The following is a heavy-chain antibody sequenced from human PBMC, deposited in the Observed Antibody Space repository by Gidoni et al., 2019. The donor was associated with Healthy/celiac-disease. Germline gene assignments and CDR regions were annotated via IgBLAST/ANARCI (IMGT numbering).Heavy chain of an antibody. D-gene: IGHD6-13*01. V-gene: IGHV3-23*01. J-gene: IGHJ6*03. CDR1: GFTFSSYA. CDR3: AKAHSSSWYKDYYMDV. Sequence: EVQLLESGGGLVQPGGSLRLSCAASGFTFSSYAMSWVRQAPGKGLAWVSAISGSGGSTYYADSVKGRFTISRDNSKNTLYLQMNSLRAEDTAVYYCAKAHSSSWYKDYYMDVWGKGTTVTVSS. CDR2: ISGSGGST.